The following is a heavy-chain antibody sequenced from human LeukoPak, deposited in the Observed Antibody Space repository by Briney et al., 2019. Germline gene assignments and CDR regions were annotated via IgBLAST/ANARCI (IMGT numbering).Heavy chain of an antibody. V-gene: IGHV4-59*12. CDR1: GGSISSYY. Sequence: SETLSLTCTVSGGSISSYYWTWIRQPPGKGLEWIGYMYYTGSTDYNPSLKSRVTISLDTSRNQFSLKLNSVTAADTAVYYCAKSNGYGLVDIWGQGTVVTVSS. J-gene: IGHJ3*02. D-gene: IGHD3-10*01. CDR2: MYYTGST. CDR3: AKSNGYGLVDI.